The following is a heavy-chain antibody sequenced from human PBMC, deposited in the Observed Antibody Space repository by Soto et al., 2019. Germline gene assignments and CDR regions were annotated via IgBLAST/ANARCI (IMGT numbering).Heavy chain of an antibody. J-gene: IGHJ4*02. V-gene: IGHV1-3*05. Sequence: QVQLVQSGAEEKKPGASVKVSCKASGYTFISDAMYWVRQAPGQRLEWMGWINAGNGNTKYSQKFQGRVTITRDTSARTAYMELSSLRSEDTAVYYCARDFNYGSGDYWGQGTLVTVSS. CDR3: ARDFNYGSGDY. CDR2: INAGNGNT. CDR1: GYTFISDA. D-gene: IGHD3-10*01.